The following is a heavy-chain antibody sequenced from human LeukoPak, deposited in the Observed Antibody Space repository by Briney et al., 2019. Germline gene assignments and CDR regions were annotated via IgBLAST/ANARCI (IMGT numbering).Heavy chain of an antibody. CDR3: AAASGYSYFEH. J-gene: IGHJ1*01. V-gene: IGHV3-33*01. D-gene: IGHD6-13*01. Sequence: PGGSLRLSCAASGFTFSSYGMHWVRQAPGKGLEWASIIWYDGSNKYYADSVKGRFTISRDDSKNTVYLQMNSLRVEDTAVYYCAAASGYSYFEHWGQGTLVIVSS. CDR1: GFTFSSYG. CDR2: IWYDGSNK.